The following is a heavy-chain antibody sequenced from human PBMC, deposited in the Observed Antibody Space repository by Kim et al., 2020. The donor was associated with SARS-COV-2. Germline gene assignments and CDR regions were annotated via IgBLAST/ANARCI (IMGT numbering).Heavy chain of an antibody. CDR1: GGSISSYY. CDR2: IYYSGST. V-gene: IGHV4-59*13. Sequence: SETLSLTCTVSGGSISSYYWSWIRQPPGKGLEWIGYIYYSGSTNYNPSLKSRVTISVDTSKNQFSLKLSSVTAADTAVYYCARALGGTYDSSGYYYGGWYFDLWGRGTLVTVSS. D-gene: IGHD3-22*01. J-gene: IGHJ2*01. CDR3: ARALGGTYDSSGYYYGGWYFDL.